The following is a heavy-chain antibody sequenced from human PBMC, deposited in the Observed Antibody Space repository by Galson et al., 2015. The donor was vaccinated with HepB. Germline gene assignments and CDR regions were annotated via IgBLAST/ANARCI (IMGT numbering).Heavy chain of an antibody. V-gene: IGHV1-46*03. CDR2: INPSGGST. Sequence: SVKVSCKASGYTFTTYYMHWVRQAPGQGLEWMGIINPSGGSTTYAQKFQGRATMTRDRSTSTVYMELSSLRSEDTAVYYCARAVSITVFVAYFDHWGQGTPVTVSS. J-gene: IGHJ4*02. D-gene: IGHD3-3*01. CDR1: GYTFTTYY. CDR3: ARAVSITVFVAYFDH.